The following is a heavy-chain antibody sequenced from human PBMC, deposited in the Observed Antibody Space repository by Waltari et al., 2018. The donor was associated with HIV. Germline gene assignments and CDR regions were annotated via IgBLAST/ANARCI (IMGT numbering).Heavy chain of an antibody. J-gene: IGHJ4*02. Sequence: IYYSGSTNYNPSLKSRVTISVDTSKNQFSLNVTSVTAADTAVYYCARGPTRYYFDNWGQGTLVTVSS. CDR3: ARGPTRYYFDN. CDR2: IYYSGST. V-gene: IGHV4-59*09. D-gene: IGHD2-2*01.